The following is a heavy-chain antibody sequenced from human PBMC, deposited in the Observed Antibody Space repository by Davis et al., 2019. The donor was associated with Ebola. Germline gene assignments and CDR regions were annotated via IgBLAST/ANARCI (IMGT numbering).Heavy chain of an antibody. J-gene: IGHJ3*02. V-gene: IGHV1-69*13. CDR3: AREGIAAARDAFDI. D-gene: IGHD6-13*01. CDR2: IIPIFGTA. CDR1: GGTFSSYA. Sequence: SVKVSCKASGGTFSSYAISWVRQAPGQGLEWMGGIIPIFGTANYAQKFQGRVTITADESTSTAYMELSSLRSEDTAVYYCAREGIAAARDAFDIWGQGTMVTVSS.